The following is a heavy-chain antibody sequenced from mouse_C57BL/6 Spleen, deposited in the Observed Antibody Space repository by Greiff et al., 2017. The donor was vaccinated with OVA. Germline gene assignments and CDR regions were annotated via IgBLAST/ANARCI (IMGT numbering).Heavy chain of an antibody. V-gene: IGHV1-39*01. D-gene: IGHD3-3*01. CDR1: GYSFPDYN. CDR2: ITPNYGTT. Sequence: EVQLKESGPELVKPGASVQISCKASGYSFPDYNMNWVKQSNGKSLEWIGVITPNYGTTSYNQKFKGKATLTVDQSSSTAYMQLNSLTSEDSAVYYCAREGWDVYFDYWGQGTTLTVSS. CDR3: AREGWDVYFDY. J-gene: IGHJ2*01.